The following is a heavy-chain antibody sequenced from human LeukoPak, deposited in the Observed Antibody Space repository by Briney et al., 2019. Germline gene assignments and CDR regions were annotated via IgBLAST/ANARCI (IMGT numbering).Heavy chain of an antibody. CDR3: ARDGSGPGELDGEGFDY. V-gene: IGHV3-21*03. J-gene: IGHJ4*02. D-gene: IGHD1-26*01. CDR2: ISSSSNYI. CDR1: GFTFSSYY. Sequence: GGSLRLSCAASGFTFSSYYMNWVRQAPGKGLEWVSSISSSSNYIYYADSVKGRFTISRDNAKNSLYLQMNTLRAEDTAVYYCARDGSGPGELDGEGFDYWGQGTLVTVSS.